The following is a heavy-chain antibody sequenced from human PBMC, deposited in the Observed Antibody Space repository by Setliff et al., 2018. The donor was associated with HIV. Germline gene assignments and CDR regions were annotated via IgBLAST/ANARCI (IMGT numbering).Heavy chain of an antibody. CDR2: ITNSGSDT. J-gene: IGHJ2*01. Sequence: HPGGSLRLSCAASGFTVSSNYMSWVRQAPGKGLEWVSVITNSGSDTYHADSVKGRFTISRDKSKNTVYLQMNSLRAEDTATYYCAKVFGTSPLVGYFDLWGRGTRVTVSS. CDR1: GFTVSSNY. V-gene: IGHV3-23*01. CDR3: AKVFGTSPLVGYFDL. D-gene: IGHD3-10*01.